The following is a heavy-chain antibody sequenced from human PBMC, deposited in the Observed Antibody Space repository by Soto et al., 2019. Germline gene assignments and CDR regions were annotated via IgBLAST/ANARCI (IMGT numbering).Heavy chain of an antibody. CDR1: GYTFTNYG. Sequence: QVQLLQSGAEVKKPGASVKVSCKASGYTFTNYGITWVRQAPGQGLEWMGWISAYNGNTHYTQRLQGRVTMTTDTSTSTAYMGLRGLRSDDTAVYYCAGVRPLGGYFYYYLDGWGQRDHGHRLL. CDR3: AGVRPLGGYFYYYLDG. V-gene: IGHV1-18*01. D-gene: IGHD6-25*01. CDR2: ISAYNGNT. J-gene: IGHJ6*03.